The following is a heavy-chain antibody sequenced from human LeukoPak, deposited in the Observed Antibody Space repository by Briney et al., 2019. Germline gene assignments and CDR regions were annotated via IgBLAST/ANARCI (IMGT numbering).Heavy chain of an antibody. V-gene: IGHV3-30*03. D-gene: IGHD1-26*01. CDR3: ARDRRWELLRFDY. CDR1: GITFSTYG. CDR2: ISHDGNSK. Sequence: GGSLRLSCAASGITFSTYGMYWVRQAPGKGLEWVAVISHDGNSKYYADSVKGRFTISRDNSKNTLYLQMNSLRAEDTAVYYCARDRRWELLRFDYWGQGTLVTVSS. J-gene: IGHJ4*02.